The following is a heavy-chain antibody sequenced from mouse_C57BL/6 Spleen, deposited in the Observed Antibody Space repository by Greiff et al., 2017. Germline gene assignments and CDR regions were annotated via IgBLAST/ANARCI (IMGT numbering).Heavy chain of an antibody. CDR2: IYPRDGST. J-gene: IGHJ3*01. Sequence: QVQLQQSGPELVKPGASVKLSCKASGYTFTSYDINWVKQRPGQGLEWIGWIYPRDGSTKYNEKFKGKATLTVDTSSSTAYMELHSLTSEDSAVYFCARSGGYDGGAWFAYWGQGTLVTVSA. CDR1: GYTFTSYD. CDR3: ARSGGYDGGAWFAY. D-gene: IGHD2-2*01. V-gene: IGHV1-85*01.